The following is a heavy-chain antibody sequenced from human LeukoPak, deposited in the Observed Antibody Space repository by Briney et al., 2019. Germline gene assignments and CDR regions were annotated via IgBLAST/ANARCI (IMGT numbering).Heavy chain of an antibody. Sequence: GGSLRLSCAASGFTFSSYSMNWVRQAPGKGLEWVAVISYDGSNKYYADSVKGRFTISRDNSKNTLYLQMNSLRAEDTAVYYCARGSEWSDAFDIWGQGTMVTVSS. CDR2: ISYDGSNK. V-gene: IGHV3-30*03. CDR1: GFTFSSYS. D-gene: IGHD2-8*01. J-gene: IGHJ3*02. CDR3: ARGSEWSDAFDI.